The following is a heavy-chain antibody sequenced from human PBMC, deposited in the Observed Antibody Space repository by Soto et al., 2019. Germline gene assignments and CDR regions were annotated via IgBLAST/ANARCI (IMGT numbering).Heavy chain of an antibody. CDR3: AKGDSSWVSWFDP. D-gene: IGHD6-19*01. CDR1: GYTFTAQC. J-gene: IGHJ5*02. V-gene: IGHV1-2*02. Sequence: ASVQVSCQASGYTFTAQCLHWVRKAPGEGLEWMGWINPTTGATRYAQKFQGRVTMTRDTSMSTAYLEVRSLRPDDTAVYYRAKGDSSWVSWFDPWGQGTLVTVSS. CDR2: INPTTGAT.